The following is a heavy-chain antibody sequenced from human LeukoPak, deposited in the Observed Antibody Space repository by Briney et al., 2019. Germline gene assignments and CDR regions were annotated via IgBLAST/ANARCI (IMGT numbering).Heavy chain of an antibody. V-gene: IGHV1-2*02. CDR2: INPNSGGT. Sequence: ASVKVSCKASGYTFTGYYMHWVRQAPGQGLEWMGWINPNSGGTNYAQKFQGRVTMTRDTSISTAYMELSRLRSDDTAVYYCARVHDYDILTGYYWVGLDVWGKGTTVTISS. CDR1: GYTFTGYY. J-gene: IGHJ6*04. CDR3: ARVHDYDILTGYYWVGLDV. D-gene: IGHD3-9*01.